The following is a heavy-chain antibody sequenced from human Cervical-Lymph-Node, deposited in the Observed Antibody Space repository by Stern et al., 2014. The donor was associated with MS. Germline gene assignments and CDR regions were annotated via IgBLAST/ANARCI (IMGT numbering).Heavy chain of an antibody. Sequence: QKQLQESGPRLVKPSETLSLTCSVSGGSIRTYRWNWIRQSPGKGLEWIGYSYYDGITNYNSSLKSRVIISVDRSGNQYSLKLSSVTAADTAVYYCARSPHTGSGWLYYFDYWGQGALVTVSS. CDR3: ARSPHTGSGWLYYFDY. V-gene: IGHV4-59*01. CDR2: SYYDGIT. CDR1: GGSIRTYR. D-gene: IGHD6-19*01. J-gene: IGHJ4*02.